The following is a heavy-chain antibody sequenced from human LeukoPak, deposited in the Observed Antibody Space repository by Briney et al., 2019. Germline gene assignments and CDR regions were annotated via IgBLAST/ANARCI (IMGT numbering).Heavy chain of an antibody. CDR3: AREIRGSAGRVDY. CDR2: ITGSGDNT. V-gene: IGHV3-23*01. Sequence: GGSLRLSCAASEFTFSRYAMSWVRQAPGKGLEWVSDITGSGDNTYYADSVRGRFTISRDNSKNMLYLQMNSLRADDTAVYYCAREIRGSAGRVDYWGQGTLVTVSS. J-gene: IGHJ4*02. CDR1: EFTFSRYA. D-gene: IGHD3-10*01.